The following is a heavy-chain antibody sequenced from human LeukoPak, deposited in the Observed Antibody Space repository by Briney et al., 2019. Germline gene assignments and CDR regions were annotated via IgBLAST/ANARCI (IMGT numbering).Heavy chain of an antibody. J-gene: IGHJ4*02. V-gene: IGHV4-4*08. D-gene: IGHD3-22*01. Sequence: SETLSLTCTVSGGPISSYFWNWIRQAPGKGLEWIGYIYHPGITNYNPSLRSRVTMSLDKSKSQFSLNLASVTAADTAIYYCAGGVGITTSHWGQGALVTVSS. CDR2: IYHPGIT. CDR1: GGPISSYF. CDR3: AGGVGITTSH.